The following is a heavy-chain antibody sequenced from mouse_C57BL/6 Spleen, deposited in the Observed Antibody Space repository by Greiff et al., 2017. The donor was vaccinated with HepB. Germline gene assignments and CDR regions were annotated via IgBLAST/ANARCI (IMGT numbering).Heavy chain of an antibody. CDR2: ISYDGSN. J-gene: IGHJ2*01. D-gene: IGHD2-3*01. V-gene: IGHV3-6*01. CDR3: ARGGDDGYFDY. CDR1: GYSITSGYY. Sequence: ESGPGLVKPSQSLSLTCSVTGYSITSGYYWNWIRQFPGNKLEWMGYISYDGSNNYNPSLKNRISITRDTSKNQFFLKLNSVTTEDTATYYCARGGDDGYFDYWGQGTTLTVSS.